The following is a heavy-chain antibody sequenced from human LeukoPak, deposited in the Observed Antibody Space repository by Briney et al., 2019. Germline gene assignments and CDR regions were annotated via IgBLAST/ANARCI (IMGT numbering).Heavy chain of an antibody. CDR1: GDSVSGSFW. D-gene: IGHD6-19*01. V-gene: IGHV4-39*01. CDR3: ATSGWYLLPGVY. CDR2: IYYSGST. Sequence: SETLSLTCAVSGDSVSGSFWWSWVRQPPGKGLEWIGSIYYSGSTYYNPSLESRVTISVDTSKNQFSLKLSSVTAADTAVYYCATSGWYLLPGVYWGQGTLVTVSS. J-gene: IGHJ4*02.